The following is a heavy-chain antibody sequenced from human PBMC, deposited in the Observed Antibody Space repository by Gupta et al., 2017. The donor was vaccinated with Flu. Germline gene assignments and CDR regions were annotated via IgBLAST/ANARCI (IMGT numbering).Heavy chain of an antibody. CDR3: AKSTGMAAINWFDP. J-gene: IGHJ5*02. CDR1: GLSFGSYA. CDR2: ISGSGAST. V-gene: IGHV3-23*01. D-gene: IGHD1-14*01. Sequence: EIHLLESGGGLVQPGGSLRLSCAASGLSFGSYAMTWVRQAPGKALEWVAAISGSGASTYYADSVKGRFTISRDNFKNTLYLQLNSLRAGDTAVYYCAKSTGMAAINWFDPWGQGTLVTVS.